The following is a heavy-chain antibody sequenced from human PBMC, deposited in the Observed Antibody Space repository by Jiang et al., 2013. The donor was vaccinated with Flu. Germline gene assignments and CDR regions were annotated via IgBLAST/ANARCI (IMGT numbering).Heavy chain of an antibody. D-gene: IGHD3-22*01. CDR3: ARDNSFSYKYDSSGYRTNVFDI. CDR1: GYTFTSYG. V-gene: IGHV1-18*01. Sequence: GAEVKKPGASVKVSCKASGYTFTSYGISWVRQAPGQGLEWMGWISAYNGNTHYAQRLQGRVTMTTDTSTSTAYMELRSLRSDDTAVYYCARDNSFSYKYDSSGYRTNVFDIWGQGTLVTVSS. J-gene: IGHJ3*02. CDR2: ISAYNGNT.